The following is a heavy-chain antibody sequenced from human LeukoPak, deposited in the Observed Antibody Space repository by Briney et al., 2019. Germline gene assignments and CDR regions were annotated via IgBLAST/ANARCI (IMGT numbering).Heavy chain of an antibody. D-gene: IGHD2-15*01. CDR1: GGSISSYF. V-gene: IGHV4-59*08. Sequence: PSETLSLTCTVSGGSISSYFWSWIRQPPGKGLEWIGYLYYTGSTNYNPSLKSRVTISVDTSKDQFSLKLSSATAADTAVYNCARGGPYCSGGSCSDYWGQGILVTVSS. CDR3: ARGGPYCSGGSCSDY. J-gene: IGHJ4*02. CDR2: LYYTGST.